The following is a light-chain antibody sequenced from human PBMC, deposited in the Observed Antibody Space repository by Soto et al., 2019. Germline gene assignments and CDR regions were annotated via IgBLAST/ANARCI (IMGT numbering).Light chain of an antibody. V-gene: IGKV1-39*01. CDR1: QSITIY. J-gene: IGKJ4*01. CDR3: QKSFYTPLT. Sequence: DIQMTQSPSSLSPSVGDRVTITCRASQSITIYLNWYQQKPGNAPKLLISAASSLQSGVTSRFIVTASGTDFTLTISSLQPEDFANYYFQKSFYTPLTFGGGTKVEIK. CDR2: AAS.